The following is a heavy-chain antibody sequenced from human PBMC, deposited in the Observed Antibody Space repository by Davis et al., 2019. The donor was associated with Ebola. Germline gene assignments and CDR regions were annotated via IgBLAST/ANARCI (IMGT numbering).Heavy chain of an antibody. V-gene: IGHV6-1*01. J-gene: IGHJ6*04. Sequence: PSETLSLTCAISGDSVSSGGWNWIRQSSSRGLEWLGRTYYKSKWYNDYAVSVKSRITINPDTSKNQFSLQLNSVTPEDTALYYCARGWLRAGMDVWGEGTTVTVPS. CDR3: ARGWLRAGMDV. CDR1: GDSVSSGG. D-gene: IGHD5-18*01. CDR2: TYYKSKWYN.